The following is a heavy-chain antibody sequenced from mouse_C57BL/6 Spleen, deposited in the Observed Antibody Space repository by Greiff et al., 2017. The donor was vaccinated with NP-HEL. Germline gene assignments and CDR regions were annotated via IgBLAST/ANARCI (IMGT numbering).Heavy chain of an antibody. CDR2: IHPNSGST. D-gene: IGHD2-4*01. Sequence: VQLQQPGAELVKPGASVKLSCKASGYTFTSYWMHWVKQRPGQGLEWIGMIHPNSGSTNYNEKFKSKATLTVDKSSSTAYMQLSSLTSEDSAVYYCARSPYDYDGGAWFAYWGQGTLVTVSA. V-gene: IGHV1-64*01. J-gene: IGHJ3*01. CDR3: ARSPYDYDGGAWFAY. CDR1: GYTFTSYW.